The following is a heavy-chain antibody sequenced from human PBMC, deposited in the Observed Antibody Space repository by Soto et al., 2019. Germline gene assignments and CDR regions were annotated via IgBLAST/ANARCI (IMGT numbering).Heavy chain of an antibody. J-gene: IGHJ3*02. CDR3: ARAFPDYGDYDDAFDI. Sequence: PSETLSLTCTVSGGSISRGGYYWSWIRQQPGKGLEWIGYIYYSGSTYYNPSLKSRVTISVDTSKNQFSLKLSSVTAADTAVYYCARAFPDYGDYDDAFDIWGQGTMVTVSS. CDR1: GGSISRGGYY. V-gene: IGHV4-31*03. D-gene: IGHD4-17*01. CDR2: IYYSGST.